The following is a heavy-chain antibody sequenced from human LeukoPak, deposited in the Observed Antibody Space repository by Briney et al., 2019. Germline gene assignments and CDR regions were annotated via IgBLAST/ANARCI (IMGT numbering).Heavy chain of an antibody. D-gene: IGHD3-10*01. V-gene: IGHV3-74*01. CDR3: ARDLGAPDDY. J-gene: IGHJ4*02. CDR2: INADGTGT. Sequence: GGALRLSCASSGFTFSKYWMHWVRQAPGKGLVWVSRINADGTGTNYADSVKGRFTISRHKAKNTLYLQLNRPRAEATAVYFCARDLGAPDDYWGQGTPVTVSS. CDR1: GFTFSKYW.